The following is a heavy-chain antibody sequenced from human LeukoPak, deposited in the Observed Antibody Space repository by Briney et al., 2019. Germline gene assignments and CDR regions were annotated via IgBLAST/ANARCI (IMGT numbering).Heavy chain of an antibody. CDR1: GGSISSYY. CDR2: IYYSGST. Sequence: LSETLSLTCTVSGGSISSYYWSWIRQPPGKGLEWIGYIYYSGSTNYNPSLKSRVTISVDTSKNQFSLKLSSVTAADTAVYYCARDQGARMRYYYGMDVWGQGTTVTVSS. CDR3: ARDQGARMRYYYGMDV. J-gene: IGHJ6*02. D-gene: IGHD1-26*01. V-gene: IGHV4-59*01.